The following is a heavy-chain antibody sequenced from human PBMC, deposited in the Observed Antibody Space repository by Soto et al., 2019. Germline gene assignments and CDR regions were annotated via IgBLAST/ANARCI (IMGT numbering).Heavy chain of an antibody. CDR1: GFTFSNYA. V-gene: IGHV3-23*01. CDR3: TTDSYSAMMVVRFDY. Sequence: GGSLKLSCAASGFTFSNYARAGVRQAPGKGLEWVSVISGSGDSTYYADSVKGRFTISRDSPKNTLYLQMNSLKTEDTGIYYCTTDSYSAMMVVRFDYWGHGTLVTVSS. J-gene: IGHJ4*01. D-gene: IGHD2-15*01. CDR2: ISGSGDST.